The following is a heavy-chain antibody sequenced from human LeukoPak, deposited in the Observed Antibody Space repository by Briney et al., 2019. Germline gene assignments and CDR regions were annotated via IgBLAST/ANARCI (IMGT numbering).Heavy chain of an antibody. V-gene: IGHV3-30*03. D-gene: IGHD3-9*01. CDR1: GFTFSSYG. CDR2: ISYDGSNK. Sequence: GGSLRLSCAASGFTFSSYGMHWVRQAPGKGLEWVAVISYDGSNKYYADSVKGRFTISRDNSKNTLYLQMNSMRAEDTAVYYCAREEYDILTGYSPYFFDYWGQGTLVTVSS. J-gene: IGHJ4*02. CDR3: AREEYDILTGYSPYFFDY.